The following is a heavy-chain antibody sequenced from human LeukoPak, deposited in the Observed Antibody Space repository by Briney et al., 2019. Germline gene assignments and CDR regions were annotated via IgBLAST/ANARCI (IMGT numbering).Heavy chain of an antibody. V-gene: IGHV1-69*05. CDR3: ARSGYSSSSWHNWFDP. D-gene: IGHD6-6*01. Sequence: ASAKVSCKGSGGTFSSYAISRVRQAPGQGLEWVGGIIPIFGTANYAQKFQGRVTITTDESTSTAYMELSSLRSEDTAVYYCARSGYSSSSWHNWFDPWGQGTLVTVSS. J-gene: IGHJ5*02. CDR2: IIPIFGTA. CDR1: GGTFSSYA.